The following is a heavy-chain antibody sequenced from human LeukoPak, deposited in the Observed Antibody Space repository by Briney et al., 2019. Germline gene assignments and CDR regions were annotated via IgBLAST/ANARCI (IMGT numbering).Heavy chain of an antibody. D-gene: IGHD4-23*01. Sequence: SETLSLTCTLSGFSISTYYWSWFRQPAGKGLEWIGRIHSSGNTNYNPSLQSRVSLSIDTSQNQFSLRLTSLTAADTAVYFCARDVGKAYWGQGLLAIVSS. CDR1: GFSISTYY. CDR2: IHSSGNT. J-gene: IGHJ4*02. V-gene: IGHV4-4*07. CDR3: ARDVGKAY.